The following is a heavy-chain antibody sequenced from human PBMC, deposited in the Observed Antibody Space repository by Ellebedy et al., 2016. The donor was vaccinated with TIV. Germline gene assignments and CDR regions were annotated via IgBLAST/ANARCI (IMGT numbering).Heavy chain of an antibody. CDR2: IYYTGST. CDR1: GGSISRYY. J-gene: IGHJ6*02. D-gene: IGHD3-22*01. V-gene: IGHV4-59*01. CDR3: ARTWYYDSSGHFDYFYGMDV. Sequence: MPSETLSLTCTVSGGSISRYYWSWIRQPPGKGLEWIGYIYYTGSTNYNPSLKTRVTISIDRSKNQFSLRLPPVTAADTAIYFCARTWYYDSSGHFDYFYGMDVWGQGTTVTVSS.